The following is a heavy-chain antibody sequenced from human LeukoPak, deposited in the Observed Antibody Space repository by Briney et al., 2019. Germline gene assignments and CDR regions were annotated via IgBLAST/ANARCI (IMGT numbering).Heavy chain of an antibody. CDR2: ISYDGSNK. Sequence: GGSLRLSCAASGFTFSSYGMHWVRRAPGKGLEWVAVISYDGSNKYYADSVKGRFTISRDNSKNTLYLQMNSLRAEDTAVYYCAKGDYYYDSSPFDYWGQGTLVTVSS. V-gene: IGHV3-30*18. CDR1: GFTFSSYG. D-gene: IGHD3-22*01. CDR3: AKGDYYYDSSPFDY. J-gene: IGHJ4*02.